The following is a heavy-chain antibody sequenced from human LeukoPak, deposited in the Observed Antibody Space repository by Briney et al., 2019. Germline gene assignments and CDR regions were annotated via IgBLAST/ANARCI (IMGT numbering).Heavy chain of an antibody. Sequence: SETLSLTCTVSGGSISYSGYSWSWIRQPPGKGLEWIGYIYHSGTTYLNPSLNSRVTISVDRSKNQFSLKLSSVTAADTAVYYCARAKRWLPFDYWGQGTLVTVSS. CDR3: ARAKRWLPFDY. J-gene: IGHJ4*02. D-gene: IGHD5-24*01. CDR2: IYHSGTT. CDR1: GGSISYSGYS. V-gene: IGHV4-30-2*01.